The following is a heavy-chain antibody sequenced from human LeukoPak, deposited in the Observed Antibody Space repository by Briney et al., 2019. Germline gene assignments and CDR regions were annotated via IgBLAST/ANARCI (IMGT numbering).Heavy chain of an antibody. V-gene: IGHV1-24*01. CDR3: ATAGPPAVGAAGYYGMDV. CDR2: FDPEDGET. D-gene: IGHD1-26*01. J-gene: IGHJ6*02. CDR1: GYTLTELS. Sequence: WASVKVSCKVSGYTLTELSMHWVRQAPGKGLEWMGGFDPEDGETIYAQKFQGRVTMTEDTSTDTAYMELSSLRSEDTAVYYCATAGPPAVGAAGYYGMDVWGQGTTVTVSS.